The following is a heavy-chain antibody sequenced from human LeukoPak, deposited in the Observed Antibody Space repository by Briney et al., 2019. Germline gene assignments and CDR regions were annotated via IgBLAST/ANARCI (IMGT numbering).Heavy chain of an antibody. J-gene: IGHJ3*02. V-gene: IGHV1-46*01. Sequence: ASVKVSCKASGYTLISYYMHWVRQAPGQGLEWMGITNPSGGDTNYAQKFQGRVSMTSDTSTSTVSMELSSLRSEDTAVYYCARGLQHSSGWYAFDIWGQGTMVTVSS. CDR2: TNPSGGDT. CDR3: ARGLQHSSGWYAFDI. CDR1: GYTLISYY. D-gene: IGHD6-19*01.